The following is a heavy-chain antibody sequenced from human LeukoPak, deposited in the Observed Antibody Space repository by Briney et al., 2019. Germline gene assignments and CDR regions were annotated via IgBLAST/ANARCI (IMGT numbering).Heavy chain of an antibody. Sequence: KPSQTLSLTCTVSGGSISSGGYYWSWIRQHPGKGLEWIGYIYYSGSTYYNPSLKSRVTISVDTSKNQFSLKLSSVTAADTAVYYCARDGLNYYDSSDFDYWGQGTLVTVSS. CDR1: GGSISSGGYY. CDR2: IYYSGST. V-gene: IGHV4-31*03. D-gene: IGHD3-22*01. CDR3: ARDGLNYYDSSDFDY. J-gene: IGHJ4*02.